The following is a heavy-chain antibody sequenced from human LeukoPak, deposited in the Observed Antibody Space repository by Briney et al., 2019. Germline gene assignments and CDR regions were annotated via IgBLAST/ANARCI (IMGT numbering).Heavy chain of an antibody. J-gene: IGHJ2*01. D-gene: IGHD3-22*01. CDR1: GYSISSGYY. Sequence: PSETLSLTCTVSGYSISSGYYWGWIRQPPGKGLEWIGSIYHSGSTYYNPSLKSRVTISVDTSKNQFSLKLSSVTAADTAVYYCARDVTYYDSSGYYYGGTGYFDLWGRGTLVTVSS. CDR2: IYHSGST. V-gene: IGHV4-38-2*02. CDR3: ARDVTYYDSSGYYYGGTGYFDL.